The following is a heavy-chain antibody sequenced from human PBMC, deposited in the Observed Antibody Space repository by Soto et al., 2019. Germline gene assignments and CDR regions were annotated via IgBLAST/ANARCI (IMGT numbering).Heavy chain of an antibody. CDR3: ATGLTLPVRPSFDT. J-gene: IGHJ5*02. CDR1: GFTISGNY. CDR2: IFSGDNT. D-gene: IGHD2-21*02. V-gene: IGHV3-53*01. Sequence: EVQLVESGGGLIQPGGSLRLSCAASGFTISGNYITWVRQAPGKGLEWVSVIFSGDNTFYSDSVKGRFTISKDSSKNTVYLQMNRLRGDDTAVYFCATGLTLPVRPSFDTWGQGTLLTVSP.